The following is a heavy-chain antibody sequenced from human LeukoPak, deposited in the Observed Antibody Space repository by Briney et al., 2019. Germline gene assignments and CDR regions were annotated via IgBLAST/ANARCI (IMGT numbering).Heavy chain of an antibody. CDR3: ARGKSGLDV. CDR1: GGTFDNSA. D-gene: IGHD1-1*01. Sequence: ASVKVSCKASGGTFDNSAINWVRQAPGQGLEWMGWINPNSGGTNYAQKFQGRVTMTRDTSISTAYMELSRLRSDDTAVYYCARGKSGLDVWGKGTTVTVSS. V-gene: IGHV1-2*02. CDR2: INPNSGGT. J-gene: IGHJ6*04.